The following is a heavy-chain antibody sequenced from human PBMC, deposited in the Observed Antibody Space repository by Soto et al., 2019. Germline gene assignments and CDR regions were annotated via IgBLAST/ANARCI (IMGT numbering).Heavy chain of an antibody. Sequence: LGESLKISCNGSGYSFTSYWIGWVRQMPGKGLEWMGIIYPGDSDTRYSPSFQGQVTISADKSISTAYLQWSSLKASDTAMYYCARHVADSGSYNFDYWGQGTLVTVYS. CDR1: GYSFTSYW. J-gene: IGHJ4*02. D-gene: IGHD1-26*01. CDR3: ARHVADSGSYNFDY. V-gene: IGHV5-51*01. CDR2: IYPGDSDT.